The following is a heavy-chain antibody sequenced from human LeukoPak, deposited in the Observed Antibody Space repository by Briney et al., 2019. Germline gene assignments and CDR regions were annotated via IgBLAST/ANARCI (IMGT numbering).Heavy chain of an antibody. CDR3: AKPSGSYYYYFDY. CDR2: ISGSGGST. V-gene: IGHV3-23*01. D-gene: IGHD1-26*01. J-gene: IGHJ4*02. Sequence: QSGGSLRLSCAASGFTFSSYAMSWVRQAPGKGLEWVSAISGSGGSTYYADSVKGRFTISRDNSKNTLYLQMNSLRAEDTAVYYCAKPSGSYYYYFDYWGQGTLVTVSS. CDR1: GFTFSSYA.